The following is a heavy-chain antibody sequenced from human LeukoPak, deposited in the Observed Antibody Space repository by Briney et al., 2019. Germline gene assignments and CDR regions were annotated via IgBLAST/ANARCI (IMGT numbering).Heavy chain of an antibody. Sequence: SGTLSLTCAVSGGSISSSNWWSWVRQPPGKGLEWIGEIYHSGSTNYNPSLKGRVTMTVDTSKNQFSLNLSSVTAADTAVYYCARRRGSSWYYFDSWGQGTLVTVSS. CDR1: GGSISSSNW. J-gene: IGHJ4*02. V-gene: IGHV4-4*02. CDR2: IYHSGST. CDR3: ARRRGSSWYYFDS. D-gene: IGHD6-13*01.